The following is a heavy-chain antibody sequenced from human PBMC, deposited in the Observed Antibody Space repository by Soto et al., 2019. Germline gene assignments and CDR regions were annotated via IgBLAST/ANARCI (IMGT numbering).Heavy chain of an antibody. CDR3: ARGDQYPEYQPRWFDP. CDR2: IYHSGST. D-gene: IGHD2-2*01. J-gene: IGHJ5*02. Sequence: TLSLTCAVSGDSISSGGYSWSWIRQPPGKGLELIGYIYHSGSTYYNPSLKSRVTMSVDRSKNQFSLKLSSVTAADTAVYYWARGDQYPEYQPRWFDPWGQGTPVTVSS. V-gene: IGHV4-30-2*01. CDR1: GDSISSGGYS.